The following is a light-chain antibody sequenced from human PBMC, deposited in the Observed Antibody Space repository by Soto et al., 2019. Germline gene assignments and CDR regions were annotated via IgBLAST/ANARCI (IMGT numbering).Light chain of an antibody. J-gene: IGKJ2*01. CDR2: GAY. Sequence: EIVMTQSPATLSVSPGETATLSCRASQSVSSNLAWYQQKPGQAPRLLIYGAYTRATGIPARFSDTGSGTDFTLTVSSPQSEDFALYYCRQYNNWRGYAFGQGTKLQIK. CDR1: QSVSSN. CDR3: RQYNNWRGYA. V-gene: IGKV3-15*01.